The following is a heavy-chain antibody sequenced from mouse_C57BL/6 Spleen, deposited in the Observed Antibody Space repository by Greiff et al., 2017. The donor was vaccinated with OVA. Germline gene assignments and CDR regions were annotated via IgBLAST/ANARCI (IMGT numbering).Heavy chain of an antibody. D-gene: IGHD2-10*01. V-gene: IGHV1-54*01. J-gene: IGHJ3*01. Sequence: QVQLKESGAELVRPGTSVKVSCKASGYAFTNYLIEWVKQRPGQGLEWIGVINPGSGGTNYNEKFKGKATLTADKSSSTAYMQLSSLTSEDSAVYFCAREGSLLMAYWGQGTLVTVSA. CDR1: GYAFTNYL. CDR2: INPGSGGT. CDR3: AREGSLLMAY.